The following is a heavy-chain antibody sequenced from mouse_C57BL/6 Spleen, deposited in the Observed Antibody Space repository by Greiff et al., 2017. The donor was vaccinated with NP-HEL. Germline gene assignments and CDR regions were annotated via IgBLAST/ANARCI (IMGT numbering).Heavy chain of an antibody. D-gene: IGHD5-5*01. CDR1: GYTFTDYE. CDR2: IDPETGGT. J-gene: IGHJ1*03. CDR3: TRGYLRYFDV. Sequence: VQRVESGAELVRPGASVTLSCKASGYTFTDYEMHWVKQTPVHGLEWIGAIDPETGGTAYNQKFKGKAILTADKSSSTAYMELRSLTSEDSAVYYCTRGYLRYFDVWGTGTTVTVSS. V-gene: IGHV1-15*01.